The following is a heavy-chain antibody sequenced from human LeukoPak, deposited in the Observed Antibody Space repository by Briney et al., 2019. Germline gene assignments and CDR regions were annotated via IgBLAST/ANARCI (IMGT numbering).Heavy chain of an antibody. Sequence: SETLSLTCAVYGGSFSGYYWTWIRQPPGKGLEWIGEINHSGSTNYNPSLKSRVTISVDTSKNQFSLKLSSVTAADTAVYYCARGSAYYDFWSGFYWGQGTLVTVSS. D-gene: IGHD3-3*01. J-gene: IGHJ4*02. CDR2: INHSGST. CDR1: GGSFSGYY. V-gene: IGHV4-34*01. CDR3: ARGSAYYDFWSGFY.